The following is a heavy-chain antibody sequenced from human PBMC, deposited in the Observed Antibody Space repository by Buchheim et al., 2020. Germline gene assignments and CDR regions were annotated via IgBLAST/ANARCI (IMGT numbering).Heavy chain of an antibody. Sequence: QVQLVESGGGVVQPGRSLRLSCAASGFTFSIYAIHWVRQAPGKGLEWVAFIWDDGSNKYYADSVKGRFTISRDNSKNTVYLQMNSLRVEDTAVYYCARDPPRGGWSLDYWGQGTL. CDR2: IWDDGSNK. CDR3: ARDPPRGGWSLDY. J-gene: IGHJ4*02. V-gene: IGHV3-33*01. D-gene: IGHD6-19*01. CDR1: GFTFSIYA.